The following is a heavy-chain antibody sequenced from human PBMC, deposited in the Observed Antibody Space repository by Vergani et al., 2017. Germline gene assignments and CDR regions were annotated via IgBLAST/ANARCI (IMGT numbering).Heavy chain of an antibody. J-gene: IGHJ5*02. D-gene: IGHD3-3*01. CDR1: GFTFSTYS. CDR3: AGYDDFWSGYSPGWFDP. V-gene: IGHV3-48*02. Sequence: EVQLVESGGGLVQPGGSLRLSCAASGFTFSTYSMNWVRQAPGKGLEWVSYISSSSSTIYYADSVKGRFTISRDNAKNSLYLQMNSLRDEDTAVYYCAGYDDFWSGYSPGWFDPWGQGTLVTVSS. CDR2: ISSSSSTI.